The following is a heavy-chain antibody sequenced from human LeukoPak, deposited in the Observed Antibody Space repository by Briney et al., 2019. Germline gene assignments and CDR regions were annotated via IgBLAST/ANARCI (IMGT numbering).Heavy chain of an antibody. CDR2: IYPGDSDT. Sequence: GESLKISCKGSGYSFTSYWIGWVRQMPGKGLEWMGIIYPGDSDTRYGPSFQGQVTISADKSISTAYLQWSSLKASDTAMYYCASHSYYYDSSGTHPGYYYYYMDVWGKGTTVTVSS. V-gene: IGHV5-51*01. D-gene: IGHD3-22*01. J-gene: IGHJ6*03. CDR1: GYSFTSYW. CDR3: ASHSYYYDSSGTHPGYYYYYMDV.